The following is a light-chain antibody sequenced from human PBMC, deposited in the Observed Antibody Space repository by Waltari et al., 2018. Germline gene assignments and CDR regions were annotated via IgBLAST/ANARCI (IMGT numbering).Light chain of an antibody. CDR1: SSDVGGYNY. CDR3: SSYAGNNNVI. J-gene: IGLJ2*01. CDR2: EVT. Sequence: QSALTQPPSASGFPGQSVTISCTGTSSDVGGYNYVSCDQPHPGKSPILMIYEVTQRPSGVPDRVSGSQSGNTASRTVSVLRAEDEAVYYCSSYAGNNNVICGGGTRLTVL. V-gene: IGLV2-8*01.